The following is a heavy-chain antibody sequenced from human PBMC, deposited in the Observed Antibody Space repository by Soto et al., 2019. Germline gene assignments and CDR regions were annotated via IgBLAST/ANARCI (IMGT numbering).Heavy chain of an antibody. CDR2: ISGSGGST. Sequence: GGSLRLSCAASGFTFSSYAMSWVRQAPGKGLEWVSAISGSGGSTYYADSVKGRFTISRDNSKNTLYLQMNSLRAEDTAVYYCAKKILPGYYSNNFDYWGQGTLVTFSS. J-gene: IGHJ4*02. V-gene: IGHV3-23*01. CDR1: GFTFSSYA. D-gene: IGHD3-9*01. CDR3: AKKILPGYYSNNFDY.